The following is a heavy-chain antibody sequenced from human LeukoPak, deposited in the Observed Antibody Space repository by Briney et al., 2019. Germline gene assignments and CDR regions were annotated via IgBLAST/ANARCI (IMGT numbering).Heavy chain of an antibody. J-gene: IGHJ4*02. V-gene: IGHV4-34*01. CDR1: GGSFSGNY. CDR3: ARVPDFIARPCDS. CDR2: SSPTGDIT. D-gene: IGHD2-21*01. Sequence: SETLSLTCAVYGGSFSGNYWTLIRLTPGRGLEWIGESSPTGDITGYNLSVKGRATISVDPSRKQFSLKLTSVTAADTGVYYCARVPDFIARPCDSWGPGTLVTVSS.